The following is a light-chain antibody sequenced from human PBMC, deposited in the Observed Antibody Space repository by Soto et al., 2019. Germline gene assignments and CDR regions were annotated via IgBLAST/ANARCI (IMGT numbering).Light chain of an antibody. CDR3: SAYTVSRTHV. CDR2: NVY. CDR1: SSDVGAYNF. V-gene: IGLV2-14*03. J-gene: IGLJ1*01. Sequence: QSALTQPASVSGSPGQSITISCTGTSSDVGAYNFVSWHQQHPGKAPKLMIYNVYDRPSGISYRFSGSKSGNTASLTISGLQGEDEADYNCSAYTVSRTHVFGTGTKLTVL.